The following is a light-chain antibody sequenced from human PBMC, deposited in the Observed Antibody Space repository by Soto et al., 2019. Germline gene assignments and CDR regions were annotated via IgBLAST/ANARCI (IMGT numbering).Light chain of an antibody. CDR3: IESIQLTKT. V-gene: IGKV2D-29*01. CDR1: QSLLHSDGNTY. CDR2: EVP. Sequence: DIVMTQTPLSLSVTPGQPASISCKSSQSLLHSDGNTYLFWHVQKPGQPPQLLIYEVPNRFSGVPDRFSRSGSWTDFTRKISRVEAGDVGVDYYIESIQLTKTYGPGTKVDS. J-gene: IGKJ3*01.